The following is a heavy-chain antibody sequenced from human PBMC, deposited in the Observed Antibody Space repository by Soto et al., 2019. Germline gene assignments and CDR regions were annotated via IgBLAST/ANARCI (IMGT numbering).Heavy chain of an antibody. CDR2: IYSGDTT. J-gene: IGHJ4*02. D-gene: IGHD1-1*01. Sequence: LSLSCAASGFTVSSSYMSWVRQAPGKGLEWVSLIYSGDTTYYADSVKGRFTISRDNSKNTLYLQMNSLRAEDTAVYYCASGNPTRDYFDYWGQGTLVTVSS. CDR1: GFTVSSSY. CDR3: ASGNPTRDYFDY. V-gene: IGHV3-53*01.